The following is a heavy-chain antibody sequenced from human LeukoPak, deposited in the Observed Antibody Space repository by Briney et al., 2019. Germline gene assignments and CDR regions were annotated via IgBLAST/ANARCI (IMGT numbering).Heavy chain of an antibody. V-gene: IGHV3-23*01. D-gene: IGHD2-2*01. CDR2: ISGSGGST. Sequence: GGSLRLSCAASGFTFSSYSMNWVRQAPGKGLEWVSAISGSGGSTYYADSVKGRFTISRDNSKNTLYLQMNSLRAEDTAVYYCAKAQTTQYCSSTSCSYDYWGQGTLVTVSS. J-gene: IGHJ4*02. CDR1: GFTFSSYS. CDR3: AKAQTTQYCSSTSCSYDY.